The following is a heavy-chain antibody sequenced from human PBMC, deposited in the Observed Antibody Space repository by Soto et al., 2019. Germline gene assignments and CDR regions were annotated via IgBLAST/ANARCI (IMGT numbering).Heavy chain of an antibody. V-gene: IGHV1-18*01. D-gene: IGHD6-6*01. J-gene: IGHJ6*02. CDR3: ARDVRAHYYYYGMDG. Sequence: QVQLVQSGAEVKKPGASVKVSCKASGYTFTSYGISWVRQAPGRGLERMGWISAYNGNTNYAQRLQGRVTMTTDTSTSTLYMELRSLRSDDTPVYYCARDVRAHYYYYGMDGWGQGTTVTVSS. CDR2: ISAYNGNT. CDR1: GYTFTSYG.